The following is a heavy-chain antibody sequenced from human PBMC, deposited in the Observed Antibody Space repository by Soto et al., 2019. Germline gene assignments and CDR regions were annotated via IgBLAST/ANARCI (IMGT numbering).Heavy chain of an antibody. CDR2: IYYTGTT. CDR3: ASGHDAYKVRY. D-gene: IGHD1-1*01. Sequence: QVQLRESGPGLVKPSQTLSLICTVSGGSISGGVEGSYWTWIRQHPGKGLEWIGYIYYTGTTYYKPSLKGRPSISVDTSENRLSLELTSVTAADTAIYFCASGHDAYKVRYWGRGTLVTVSS. CDR1: GGSISGGVEGSY. V-gene: IGHV4-31*02. J-gene: IGHJ4*02.